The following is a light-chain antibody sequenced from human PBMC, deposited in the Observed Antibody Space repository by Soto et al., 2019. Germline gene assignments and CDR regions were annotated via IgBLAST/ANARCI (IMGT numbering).Light chain of an antibody. J-gene: IGLJ1*01. V-gene: IGLV2-14*01. Sequence: QSVLTQPASVSGSPGQSITISCTGTSSDVGGYKYVSWYQQQPGKVPKLMIYEVSNRPSGFSNGFSGSKSANTAYLTISGLQADDEADYYCSSYTSSNTLVFGTGTKVTV. CDR1: SSDVGGYKY. CDR3: SSYTSSNTLV. CDR2: EVS.